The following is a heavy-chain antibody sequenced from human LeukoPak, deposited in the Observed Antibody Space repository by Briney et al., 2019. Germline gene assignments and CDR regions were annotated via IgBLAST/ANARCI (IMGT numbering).Heavy chain of an antibody. D-gene: IGHD1-26*01. CDR1: GFTFSGSA. CDR2: ISERGGST. V-gene: IGHV3-23*01. Sequence: GGSLRLSCAASGFTFSGSAMSWVRQAPGKGLEWVSGISERGGSTYYADSVKGRFTISRDNSKNTLYLQMNSLRAEDTAVYYCAKGGTVGATLNWFDPWGQGTLVTVSS. J-gene: IGHJ5*02. CDR3: AKGGTVGATLNWFDP.